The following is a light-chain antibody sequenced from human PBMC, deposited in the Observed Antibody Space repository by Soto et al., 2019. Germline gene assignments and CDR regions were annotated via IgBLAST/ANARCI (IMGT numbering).Light chain of an antibody. V-gene: IGKV1-39*01. CDR1: QNIRTY. CDR3: QQSYDTPLT. J-gene: IGKJ4*01. Sequence: DIQMTQSPPSLSASVGDRVTITCRASQNIRTYLNWYQQKPGKAPKLLIYAASTLQSGVPSRFRGSGSETDFTLTISSLQPEDFATCYCQQSYDTPLTFGGGTKVDIK. CDR2: AAS.